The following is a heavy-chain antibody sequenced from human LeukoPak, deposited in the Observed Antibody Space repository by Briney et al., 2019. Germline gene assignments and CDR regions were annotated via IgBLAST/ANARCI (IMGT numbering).Heavy chain of an antibody. J-gene: IGHJ6*03. V-gene: IGHV3-7*01. CDR1: GFTFNTYY. Sequence: PGGSLRLSCAASGFTFNTYYMSWVRQAPGKGLEWVANIKQDGTGKYFVDSIKGRFTISRGNARSSLYLQMNSLRVEDTAVYYCARERRASYYMDVWGKGTTATVSS. CDR3: ARERRASYYMDV. CDR2: IKQDGTGK.